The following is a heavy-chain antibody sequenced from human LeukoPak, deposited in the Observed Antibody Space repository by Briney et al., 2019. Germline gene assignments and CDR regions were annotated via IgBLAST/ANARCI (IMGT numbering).Heavy chain of an antibody. V-gene: IGHV3-7*03. CDR2: INHNGNVN. Sequence: GRSLRLSCAAAGFPFNSYWMTWVRQAPGKGLEWVASINHNGNVNYYVDSVKGRFTISRDNAKNSLYLQMSNLRAEDTAVYFCARGGGLDVWGQGATVTVSS. CDR1: GFPFNSYW. CDR3: ARGGGLDV. J-gene: IGHJ6*02. D-gene: IGHD3-16*01.